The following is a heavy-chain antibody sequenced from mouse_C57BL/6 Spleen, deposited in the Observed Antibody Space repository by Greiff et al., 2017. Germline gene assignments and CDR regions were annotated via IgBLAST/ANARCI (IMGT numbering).Heavy chain of an antibody. V-gene: IGHV6-3*01. CDR1: GFTFSNYW. Sequence: EVQLEESGGGLVQPGGSMKLSCVASGFTFSNYWMHWVRQSPEKGLEWVAQIRLKSDNYATHYAVSGKGRFTISRADAKSSVYLQVDNVRAEDTGIYCCSDGFAYWGQGTLVTVSA. D-gene: IGHD2-3*01. CDR2: IRLKSDNYAT. CDR3: SDGFAY. J-gene: IGHJ3*01.